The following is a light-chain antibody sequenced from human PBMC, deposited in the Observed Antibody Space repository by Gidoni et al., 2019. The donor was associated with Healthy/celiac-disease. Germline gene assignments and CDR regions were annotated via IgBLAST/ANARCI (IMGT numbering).Light chain of an antibody. CDR1: QGISSY. V-gene: IGKV1-9*01. CDR2: AAS. Sequence: DIQLTQSPSFLSASVGDRVTITCWASQGISSYLAWYQQKPGKAPKLLIYAASTLQSGVPSRFSGSGSGTQFTLTISSLQPEDFATYYCQHLTFGGGTKVEIK. CDR3: QHLT. J-gene: IGKJ4*01.